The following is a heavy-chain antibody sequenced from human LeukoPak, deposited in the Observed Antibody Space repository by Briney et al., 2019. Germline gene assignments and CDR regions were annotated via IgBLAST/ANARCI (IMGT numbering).Heavy chain of an antibody. J-gene: IGHJ4*02. CDR2: ISYDGSNK. D-gene: IGHD3-9*01. CDR1: GFTFSTYW. V-gene: IGHV3-30*18. Sequence: GGSLRLSCAASGFTFSTYWMSWVRQAPGKGLEWVAVISYDGSNKYYADSVKGRFTISRDNSKNTLYLQMNSLRAEDTAVYYCAKDRTYYDILTGYSPDYWGQGTLVTVSS. CDR3: AKDRTYYDILTGYSPDY.